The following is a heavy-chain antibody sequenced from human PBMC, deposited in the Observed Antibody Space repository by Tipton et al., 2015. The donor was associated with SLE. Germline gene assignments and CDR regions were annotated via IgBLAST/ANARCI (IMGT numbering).Heavy chain of an antibody. D-gene: IGHD6-6*01. CDR1: GGSISSGGYY. V-gene: IGHV4-31*03. J-gene: IGHJ4*02. Sequence: TLSLTCTVSGGSISSGGYYWSWIRQHPGKGLEWIGYIYYSGSTYYNPSLKSRVTISVDTSKNQFSLKLSSVTAADTAVYYRARSIAAREFDYWGQGTLVTVSS. CDR3: ARSIAAREFDY. CDR2: IYYSGST.